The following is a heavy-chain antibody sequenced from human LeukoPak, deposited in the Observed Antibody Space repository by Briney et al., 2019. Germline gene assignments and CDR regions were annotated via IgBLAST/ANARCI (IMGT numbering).Heavy chain of an antibody. D-gene: IGHD3-22*01. Sequence: PSETLSLTCTVFGGSFTDYFCTWIRHSPGKGLEWMGEINDYTGDTNYNPSLNSRVSISLEKSKNQFSIELRAVTAADTAVYYCGRGRIAKIVVVHSFSYGMDVWGQGTTVTVSS. V-gene: IGHV4-34*01. CDR3: GRGRIAKIVVVHSFSYGMDV. J-gene: IGHJ6*02. CDR2: INDYTGDT. CDR1: GGSFTDYF.